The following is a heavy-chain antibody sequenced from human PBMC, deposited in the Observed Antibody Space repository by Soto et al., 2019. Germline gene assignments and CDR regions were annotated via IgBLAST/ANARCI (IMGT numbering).Heavy chain of an antibody. J-gene: IGHJ5*02. D-gene: IGHD2-2*01. V-gene: IGHV3-23*01. CDR3: AKDLFCLGSTSCYGTRDRDP. Sequence: GGSLRLSCAASGFTFSSYAMSWVRQAPGKGLEWVSAISGSGGSTYYADSVKGRFTISRDNSKNTLYLQMNSLRAEDTAVYYCAKDLFCLGSTSCYGTRDRDPWGQGTLVTVSS. CDR2: ISGSGGST. CDR1: GFTFSSYA.